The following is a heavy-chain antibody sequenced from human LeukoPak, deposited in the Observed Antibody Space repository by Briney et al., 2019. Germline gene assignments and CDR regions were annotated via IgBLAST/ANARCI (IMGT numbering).Heavy chain of an antibody. J-gene: IGHJ4*02. V-gene: IGHV1-18*01. CDR1: GGTFSSYA. CDR2: ISAYNGNT. CDR3: AREATGGDY. Sequence: ASMKVSCKASGGTFSSYAISWVRQAPGQGLEWMGWISAYNGNTNYAQKLQGRVTMTTDTSTSTAYMELRSLRSDDTAVYYCAREATGGDYWGQGTLVTVSS. D-gene: IGHD7-27*01.